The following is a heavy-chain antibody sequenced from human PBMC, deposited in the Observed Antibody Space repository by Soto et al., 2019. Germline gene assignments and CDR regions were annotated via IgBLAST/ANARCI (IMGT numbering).Heavy chain of an antibody. J-gene: IGHJ4*02. V-gene: IGHV2-5*02. Sequence: QITLKESGPPRVIPTQTLALTCTFSGFSLTTSGVGVGWIRKTPGKALEWLAVIYWDDDKRYSPSLKSRLTITKDTSKNQVVLTMADMDPVDTATYFCAHRGYMYGNWDHGYFDYWGQGTLVTVSS. D-gene: IGHD5-18*01. CDR2: IYWDDDK. CDR3: AHRGYMYGNWDHGYFDY. CDR1: GFSLTTSGVG.